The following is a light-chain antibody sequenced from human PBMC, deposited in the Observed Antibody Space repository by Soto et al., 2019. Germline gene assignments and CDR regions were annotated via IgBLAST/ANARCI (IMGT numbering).Light chain of an antibody. CDR2: GAS. CDR3: QQYGTPPLT. Sequence: EIVLTQSPDTLSLSPGERATLSCRASQSVSNSYLAWYQQKPGQAPRLLIYGASSRATGIPDRFSGSGSRTDFSLTISRLEPEDFAVYYCQQYGTPPLTFGGGTKVEIK. CDR1: QSVSNSY. V-gene: IGKV3-20*01. J-gene: IGKJ4*01.